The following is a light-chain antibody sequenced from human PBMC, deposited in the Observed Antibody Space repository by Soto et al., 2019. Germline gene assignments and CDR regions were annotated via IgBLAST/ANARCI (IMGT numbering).Light chain of an antibody. J-gene: IGKJ1*01. CDR2: AAC. CDR1: QGIRND. V-gene: IGKV1-17*01. CDR3: LHHNNA. Sequence: DIQMTQSPSSLSASVGDRVAITCRASQGIRNDLDWYRQKPGKAPKRLIHAACSLQNGVPSRFSGSGSGTEFIFTISSLQPEDFATVYCLHHNNAFGQGTKVEVK.